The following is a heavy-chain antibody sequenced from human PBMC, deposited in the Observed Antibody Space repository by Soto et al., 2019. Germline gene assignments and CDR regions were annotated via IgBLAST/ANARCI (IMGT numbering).Heavy chain of an antibody. CDR1: GFTFSSYA. D-gene: IGHD2-2*01. CDR3: AKSGLYCSSTSCYSA. J-gene: IGHJ5*02. Sequence: GGSLRLSCAASGFTFSSYAMSWVRQAPGKGLEWVSAISGSGGSTYYADSVKGRFTISRDNSKNTLYLQMNSLRAEDTAVYYCAKSGLYCSSTSCYSAWGQGTLVTVSS. CDR2: ISGSGGST. V-gene: IGHV3-23*01.